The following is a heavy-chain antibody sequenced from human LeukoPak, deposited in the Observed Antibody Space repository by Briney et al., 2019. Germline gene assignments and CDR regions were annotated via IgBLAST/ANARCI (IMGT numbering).Heavy chain of an antibody. Sequence: ASVKVSCKASGYTFTAYYMHWVRQAPGQGLEWMGWINPNSGDTNYAQNFQGRVTMTRDTSINTAYRELSSLRSDDTAVYYCARIKWSAANDWGQGTLVTVSS. J-gene: IGHJ4*02. V-gene: IGHV1-2*02. CDR1: GYTFTAYY. CDR2: INPNSGDT. CDR3: ARIKWSAAND. D-gene: IGHD6-13*01.